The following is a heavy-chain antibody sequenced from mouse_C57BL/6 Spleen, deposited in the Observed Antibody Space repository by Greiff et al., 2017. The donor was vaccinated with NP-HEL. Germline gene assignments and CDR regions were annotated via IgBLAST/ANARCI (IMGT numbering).Heavy chain of an antibody. V-gene: IGHV1-50*01. CDR3: ARGYGSSSLDY. CDR1: GYTFTSYW. J-gene: IGHJ2*01. D-gene: IGHD1-1*01. Sequence: QVQLQQPGAELVKPGASVKLSCKASGYTFTSYWMQWVKQRPGQGLEWIGEIDPSDSYTNYNQKFKGKATLTVDTSSSTAYMQLSSLTSEDSAVYYCARGYGSSSLDYWGQGTTLTVSS. CDR2: IDPSDSYT.